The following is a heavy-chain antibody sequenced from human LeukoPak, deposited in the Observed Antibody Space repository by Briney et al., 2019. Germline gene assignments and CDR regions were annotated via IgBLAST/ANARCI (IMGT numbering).Heavy chain of an antibody. D-gene: IGHD3-22*01. CDR3: ARDTGESTGYPMYYFDH. V-gene: IGHV1-2*02. CDR1: GYTFTTYD. J-gene: IGHJ4*02. Sequence: ASVKVSCKASGYTFTTYDINWVRQAPGQGLEWMGWINPNGGATNYEQKSQGRVTMTRDTSISTAYMELSRLTSDDTAVYYCARDTGESTGYPMYYFDHWGQGTLVTVSS. CDR2: INPNGGAT.